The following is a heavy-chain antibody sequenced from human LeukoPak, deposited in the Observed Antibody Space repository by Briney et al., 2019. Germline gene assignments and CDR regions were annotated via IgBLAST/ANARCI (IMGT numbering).Heavy chain of an antibody. CDR2: INAGNGNT. D-gene: IGHD5-18*01. V-gene: IGHV1-3*01. CDR1: GYTFTTYA. J-gene: IGHJ4*02. Sequence: ASVKVSCKASGYTFTTYAMHWVRQAPGQRLECMGWINAGNGNTKCSQKFQDRVTITRDTSASTAYMELSSLRSEDTAVYYCARTTAMVTIFDYWGQGTLVTVSS. CDR3: ARTTAMVTIFDY.